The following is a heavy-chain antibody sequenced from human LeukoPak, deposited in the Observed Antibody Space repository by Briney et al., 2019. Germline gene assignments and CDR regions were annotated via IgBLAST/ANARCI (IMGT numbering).Heavy chain of an antibody. CDR2: ISSSGSTI. CDR3: AREGYSYDIDY. CDR1: GLTFSSYE. J-gene: IGHJ4*02. D-gene: IGHD5-18*01. Sequence: GGSLRLPCAASGLTFSSYEMNWVRQAPGKGLEWVSYISSSGSTIYYADSVKGRFTISRDNAKNSLYLQMNSLRAEDTAVYYCAREGYSYDIDYWGQGTLVTVSS. V-gene: IGHV3-48*03.